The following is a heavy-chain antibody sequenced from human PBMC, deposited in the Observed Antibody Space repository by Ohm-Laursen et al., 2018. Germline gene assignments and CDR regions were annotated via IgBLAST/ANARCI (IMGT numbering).Heavy chain of an antibody. V-gene: IGHV3-48*01. Sequence: SLRLSCAASGFTFSRYGIHWVRQAPGKGLEWVSYISSSGSTIYYADSVKGRFTISRDISKNTLFLQMNSLRLEDTAVYYCAKDGEQLAQYYFEDWGQGTPVTVSS. CDR3: AKDGEQLAQYYFED. J-gene: IGHJ4*02. CDR1: GFTFSRYG. D-gene: IGHD1-26*01. CDR2: ISSSGSTI.